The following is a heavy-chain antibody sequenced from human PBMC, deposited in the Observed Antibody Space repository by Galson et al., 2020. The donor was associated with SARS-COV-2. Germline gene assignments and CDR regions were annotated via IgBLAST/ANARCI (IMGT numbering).Heavy chain of an antibody. CDR1: GFTFSDAW. V-gene: IGHV3-15*01. D-gene: IGHD2-21*01. Sequence: GGSLRLSCSASGFTFSDAWMTWVRQAPGKGLEWVGRIKRKTDGETTEFAAPVKGRFTISRDDSKNTVYLQMNSLKTEDTAVYYCTTTKKRYYNPYYYYYYMDVWGKGTTVTVSS. CDR3: TTTKKRYYNPYYYYYYMDV. CDR2: IKRKTDGETT. J-gene: IGHJ6*03.